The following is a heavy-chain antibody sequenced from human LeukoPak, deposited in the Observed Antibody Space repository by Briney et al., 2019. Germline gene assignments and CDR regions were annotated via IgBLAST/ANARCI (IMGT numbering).Heavy chain of an antibody. CDR1: GFTFSSYW. D-gene: IGHD4-17*01. Sequence: GGSLRLSCAASGFTFSSYWMHWVRQAPGKGLVWVSRIKSDGSSTSYADSVKGRFTISRDNAKNTLYLQMNSLRAEDTAVYYCASPLTTVTALWDWGQGTLVTVSS. J-gene: IGHJ4*02. V-gene: IGHV3-74*01. CDR3: ASPLTTVTALWD. CDR2: IKSDGSST.